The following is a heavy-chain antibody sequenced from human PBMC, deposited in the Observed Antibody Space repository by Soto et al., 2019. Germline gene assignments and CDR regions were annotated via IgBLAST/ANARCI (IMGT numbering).Heavy chain of an antibody. V-gene: IGHV4-59*08. CDR3: ARQDYYYGMDV. CDR1: GGSISSYY. CDR2: IYYSGST. J-gene: IGHJ6*02. Sequence: SETLSLTCTVSGGSISSYYWSWIRQPPGKGLEWIGYIYYSGSTNYNPSLKSRVTISVDTSKTQFSLKLSSVTAADTAVYYCARQDYYYGMDVWGQGTTVTVSS.